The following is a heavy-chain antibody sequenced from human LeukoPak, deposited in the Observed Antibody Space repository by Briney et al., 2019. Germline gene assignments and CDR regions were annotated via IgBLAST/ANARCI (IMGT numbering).Heavy chain of an antibody. D-gene: IGHD5-18*01. CDR3: ARDGYSYGLGWFDP. J-gene: IGHJ5*02. CDR2: IYYSGST. Sequence: PSETLSLTCTVSGGSISSYYWSWIRQPPGRGLEWIGYIYYSGSTNYNHSLKSRVTLSVDTSKNQFSLRLTSVTAADTAVYFCARDGYSYGLGWFDPWGQGTLVTVSS. CDR1: GGSISSYY. V-gene: IGHV4-59*01.